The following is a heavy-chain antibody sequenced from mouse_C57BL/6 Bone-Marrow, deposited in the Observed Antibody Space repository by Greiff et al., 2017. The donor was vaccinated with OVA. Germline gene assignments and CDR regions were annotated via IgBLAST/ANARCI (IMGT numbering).Heavy chain of an antibody. CDR1: GFSLTSYG. Sequence: VQLVESGPGLVQPSQSLSITCTVSGFSLTSYGVHWVRQSPGKGLEWLGVIWSGGSTDYNAAFISRLSISKDNSKSQVFFKMNSLQADDTAIYYCASPNWDEGRFAYWGQGTLVTVSA. CDR2: IWSGGST. D-gene: IGHD4-1*01. CDR3: ASPNWDEGRFAY. V-gene: IGHV2-2*01. J-gene: IGHJ3*01.